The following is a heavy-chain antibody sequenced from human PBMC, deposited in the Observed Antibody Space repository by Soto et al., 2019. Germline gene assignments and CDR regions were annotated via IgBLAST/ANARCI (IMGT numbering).Heavy chain of an antibody. D-gene: IGHD3-3*01. CDR2: IKSKTDVGTT. Sequence: EVQLVESGGGLVRRGGSLRLSCAASGLTISNAWMSWVRQAPGKGLQWVGRIKSKTDVGTTHYAATVKGRFTISRDDSKKTLHQQTTSMTAEDTAVYYCTTSGKRYELWRGQYDKWGQGILVPVSS. CDR1: GLTISNAW. V-gene: IGHV3-15*01. J-gene: IGHJ4*02. CDR3: TTSGKRYELWRGQYDK.